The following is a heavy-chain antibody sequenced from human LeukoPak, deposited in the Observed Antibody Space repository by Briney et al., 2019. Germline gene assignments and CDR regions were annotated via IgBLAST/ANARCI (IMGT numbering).Heavy chain of an antibody. Sequence: PSETLSLTCAVYGGSFSGYYWSWIRQPPGKGLEWIGEINHSGSTNYNPSLKSRVTISVDTSKNQFSLKLTSVTAADTAVYYCARDRVVRGVIFDYWGQGTLVTVSS. D-gene: IGHD3-10*01. CDR2: INHSGST. V-gene: IGHV4-34*01. CDR3: ARDRVVRGVIFDY. CDR1: GGSFSGYY. J-gene: IGHJ4*02.